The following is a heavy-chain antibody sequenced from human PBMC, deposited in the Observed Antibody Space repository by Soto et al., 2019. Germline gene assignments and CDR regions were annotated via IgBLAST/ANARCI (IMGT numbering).Heavy chain of an antibody. V-gene: IGHV1-3*01. CDR3: ATDLYGDYTFDY. CDR2: INAGNGNT. CDR1: GYTFTSYA. Sequence: ASVKVSCKASGYTFTSYAMHWVRQAPGQRLEWMGWINAGNGNTKYSQKFQGRVTITRDTSASTAYMELSSLRSEDTAVYYCATDLYGDYTFDYWGQGTLVTVSS. J-gene: IGHJ4*02. D-gene: IGHD4-17*01.